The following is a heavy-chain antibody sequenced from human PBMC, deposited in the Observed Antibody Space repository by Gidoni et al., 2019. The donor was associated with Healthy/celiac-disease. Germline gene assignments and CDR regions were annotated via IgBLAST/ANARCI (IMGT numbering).Heavy chain of an antibody. CDR3: AKMVSRMLEWSGSWFDP. J-gene: IGHJ5*02. CDR2: ISGCGGST. CDR1: GFTFSSSA. V-gene: IGHV3-23*01. D-gene: IGHD3-3*01. Sequence: EVQLLESGGGLVQPGGSLRLCCAASGFTFSSSAMSWVRQAPGQGLEWVSAISGCGGSTYYADSVKGRFTISRDNSKNTLYLQMNSLRAEDTAVYYCAKMVSRMLEWSGSWFDPWGQGTLVTVSS.